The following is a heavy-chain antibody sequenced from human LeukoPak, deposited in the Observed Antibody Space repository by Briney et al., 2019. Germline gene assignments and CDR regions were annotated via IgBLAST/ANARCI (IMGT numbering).Heavy chain of an antibody. CDR2: TYYRSKWYN. CDR1: GDSVSTSSAA. CDR3: ARGSGDGYNYYYFDY. V-gene: IGHV6-1*01. Sequence: SQTLSLTCAISGDSVSTSSAAWNWIRQSPSRGLQWLGRTYYRSKWYNDYALSLKGRTAINPDTSKNQFSLQLNSVTPEDTAVYYCARGSGDGYNYYYFDYRGQGTLVTVSS. D-gene: IGHD5-24*01. J-gene: IGHJ4*02.